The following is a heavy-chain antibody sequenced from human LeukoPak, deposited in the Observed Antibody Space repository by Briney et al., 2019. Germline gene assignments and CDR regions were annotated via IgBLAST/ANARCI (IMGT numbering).Heavy chain of an antibody. J-gene: IGHJ5*02. CDR2: IYSSGST. D-gene: IGHD5-18*01. CDR1: GGSIINYY. Sequence: SETLSLTCTVSGGSIINYYWSWIRQPPGKGLEWIGNIYSSGSTNYNPSLKSRVTISVDTSKNQFSLKLSSVTAADTAVYSCARGGYLFGPWGQGTLVTVSS. CDR3: ARGGYLFGP. V-gene: IGHV4-59*01.